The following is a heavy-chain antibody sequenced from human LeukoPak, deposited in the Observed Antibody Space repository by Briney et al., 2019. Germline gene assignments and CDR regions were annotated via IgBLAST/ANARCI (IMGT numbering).Heavy chain of an antibody. Sequence: PGGSLRLSCAASGFTFSNYGMHWVRQAPGRGLEWVAVIWYDGSNKYYADSVKGRFTISRDNSKNTMYLQMNSLRAEDTAVYYCANLTPELGYCSSTSCYRRSGARGDAFDIWGQGTMVTVSS. V-gene: IGHV3-33*06. J-gene: IGHJ3*02. CDR2: IWYDGSNK. CDR1: GFTFSNYG. CDR3: ANLTPELGYCSSTSCYRRSGARGDAFDI. D-gene: IGHD2-2*02.